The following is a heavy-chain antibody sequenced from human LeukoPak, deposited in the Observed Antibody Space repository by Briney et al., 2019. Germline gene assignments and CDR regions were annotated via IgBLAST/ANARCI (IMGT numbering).Heavy chain of an antibody. D-gene: IGHD6-19*01. CDR1: GGSISSSSYY. CDR3: ARRSYSSGWPFDY. J-gene: IGHJ4*02. V-gene: IGHV4-39*07. CDR2: INHSGST. Sequence: SETLSLTCTVSGGSISSSSYYWGWIRQSPGKGLEWIGEINHSGSTNYNPSLKSRVTISVDTSKNQFSLKVTSVTAADTAIYYCARRSYSSGWPFDYWGQGSLVTVSS.